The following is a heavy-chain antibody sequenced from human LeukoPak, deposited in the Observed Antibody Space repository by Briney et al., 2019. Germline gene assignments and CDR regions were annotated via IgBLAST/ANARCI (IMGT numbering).Heavy chain of an antibody. Sequence: SGPTLVKPTQTLTLTCTFSGFSLSTSGLGVGWIRQPPGKALEWLALIYWDDDKRYSPSLKNMLAITKDSSKNQAVLTMTNMDPLDIATYCCAHRFDGEYVYNNVFDIWGEGTMVTVSS. CDR3: AHRFDGEYVYNNVFDI. V-gene: IGHV2-5*02. D-gene: IGHD4-17*01. CDR1: GFSLSTSGLG. J-gene: IGHJ3*02. CDR2: IYWDDDK.